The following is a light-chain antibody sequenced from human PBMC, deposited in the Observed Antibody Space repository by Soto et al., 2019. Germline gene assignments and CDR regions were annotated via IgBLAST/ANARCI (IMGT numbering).Light chain of an antibody. V-gene: IGKV1-39*01. CDR1: QSISTF. CDR2: GAS. Sequence: DIQMTQSPSSLSASVGDRVTITCRASQSISTFLNWYQQKPGKAPKLLIYGASNLESGVPSTFSGSGSGTDFTLTISSLQPEDFATYYCQQYFSTPPLTFGGGTKVEIK. J-gene: IGKJ4*01. CDR3: QQYFSTPPLT.